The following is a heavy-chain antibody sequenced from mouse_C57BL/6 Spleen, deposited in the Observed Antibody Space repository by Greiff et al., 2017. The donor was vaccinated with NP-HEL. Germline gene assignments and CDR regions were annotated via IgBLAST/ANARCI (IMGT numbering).Heavy chain of an antibody. V-gene: IGHV1-43*01. Sequence: EVQLQQSGPELVKPGASVKISCKASGYSFTGYYMHWVKQSSEKSLEWIGEINPSTGGTSYNQKFKGKATLTVDKSSSTAYMQLKSLTSEDSAVYYGARKDYYGSSYGFAYWGQGTLVTVSA. D-gene: IGHD1-1*01. CDR2: INPSTGGT. CDR1: GYSFTGYY. J-gene: IGHJ3*01. CDR3: ARKDYYGSSYGFAY.